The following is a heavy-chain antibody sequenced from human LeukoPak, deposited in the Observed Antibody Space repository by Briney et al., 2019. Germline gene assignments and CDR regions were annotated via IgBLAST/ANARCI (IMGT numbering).Heavy chain of an antibody. Sequence: SVKVSCKASGGTFSSYAISWVREAPGQGLEWLGGIIPIFGTANYAQKFQGRVTITTDESTSTAYMELSSLRSEDTAVYYCATQLSLYDRGLTHWGQGTLVTVSS. CDR3: ATQLSLYDRGLTH. D-gene: IGHD3-22*01. CDR2: IIPIFGTA. J-gene: IGHJ4*02. CDR1: GGTFSSYA. V-gene: IGHV1-69*05.